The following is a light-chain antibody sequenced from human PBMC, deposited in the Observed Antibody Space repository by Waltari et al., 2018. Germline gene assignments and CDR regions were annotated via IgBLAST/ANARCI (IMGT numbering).Light chain of an antibody. V-gene: IGLV2-23*02. CDR1: NNDIGSYNL. CDR2: EVN. CDR3: CSYAGTPRVV. Sequence: QSALTQPASVSGSPGQSITLSCTGTNNDIGSYNLVSWYQQPPGKAPKVIIFEVNKRPSGVSNRFSGSKSGNTASLTVSGLHPEDEADYYCCSYAGTPRVVFGGGTKLTVL. J-gene: IGLJ2*01.